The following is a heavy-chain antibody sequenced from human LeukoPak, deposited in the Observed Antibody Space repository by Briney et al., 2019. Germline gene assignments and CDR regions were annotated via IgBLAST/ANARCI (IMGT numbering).Heavy chain of an antibody. Sequence: QAGGSLRLSCAASGFTFSSYAMHWVRQAPGKGLEWVAVISYDGSNKYHADSVKGRFTISRDNSKNTLYLQMNSLRAEDTAVYYCAREIAVAESDAFDIWGQGTMVTVSS. CDR2: ISYDGSNK. J-gene: IGHJ3*02. V-gene: IGHV3-30-3*01. D-gene: IGHD6-19*01. CDR3: AREIAVAESDAFDI. CDR1: GFTFSSYA.